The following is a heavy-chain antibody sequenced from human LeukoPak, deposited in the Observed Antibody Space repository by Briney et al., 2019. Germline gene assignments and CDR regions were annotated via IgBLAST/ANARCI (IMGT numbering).Heavy chain of an antibody. Sequence: GGSLRLSCAASGFTFSSYGMHWVRQAPGKGLEWVAFIRYDGSNKYYADSVKGRFTISRDNSKNTLYLQMNSLRAEDTAVYYCAKNWRITMVRGVLTDPYFDYWGQGTLVTVSS. CDR3: AKNWRITMVRGVLTDPYFDY. V-gene: IGHV3-30*02. D-gene: IGHD3-10*01. CDR2: IRYDGSNK. J-gene: IGHJ4*02. CDR1: GFTFSSYG.